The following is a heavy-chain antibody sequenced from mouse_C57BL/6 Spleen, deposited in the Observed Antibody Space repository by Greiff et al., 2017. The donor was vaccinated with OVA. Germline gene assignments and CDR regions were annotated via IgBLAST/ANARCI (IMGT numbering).Heavy chain of an antibody. CDR2: ISYDGSN. Sequence: EVHLVESGPGLVKPSQSLSLTCSVTGYSITSGYYWNWIRQFPGNKLEWMGYISYDGSNNYNPSLKNRISITRDTSKNQFFLKLNSVTTEDTATYYCASDSSGYAWFAYWGQGTLVTVSA. CDR1: GYSITSGYY. D-gene: IGHD3-2*02. V-gene: IGHV3-6*01. CDR3: ASDSSGYAWFAY. J-gene: IGHJ3*01.